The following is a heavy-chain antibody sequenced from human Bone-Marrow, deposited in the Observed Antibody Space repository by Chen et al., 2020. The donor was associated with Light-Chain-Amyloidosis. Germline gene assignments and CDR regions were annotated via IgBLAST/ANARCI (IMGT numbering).Heavy chain of an antibody. Sequence: EVQLVESGGGLLQRGGSLRLSCAASGFAFSSYAMSWVRQAPGKGLEWVSNISGSRGSRYYGDAVKGRLTISIDNSKNALFLQMNSLRAEDTAVYYCAKDISYDDILPGYPADAFDIWGQGTMVTVSS. D-gene: IGHD3-9*01. CDR2: ISGSRGSR. J-gene: IGHJ3*02. CDR3: AKDISYDDILPGYPADAFDI. V-gene: IGHV3-23*04. CDR1: GFAFSSYA.